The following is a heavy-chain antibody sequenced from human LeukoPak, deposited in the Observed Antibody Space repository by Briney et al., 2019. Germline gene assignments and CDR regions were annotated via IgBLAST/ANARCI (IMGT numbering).Heavy chain of an antibody. D-gene: IGHD3-22*01. CDR3: ASVGGLSVYYDSSGYYVY. J-gene: IGHJ4*02. CDR2: ISAYNGNT. V-gene: IGHV1-18*01. CDR1: GYTFTSYG. Sequence: ASVKVSCKASGYTFTSYGISWVRQAPGQGLEWMGWISAYNGNTNYAQKLQGRVTMTTDTSTSTAYMELRSLRSDDTAVYYCASVGGLSVYYDSSGYYVYWGQGTLVTVSS.